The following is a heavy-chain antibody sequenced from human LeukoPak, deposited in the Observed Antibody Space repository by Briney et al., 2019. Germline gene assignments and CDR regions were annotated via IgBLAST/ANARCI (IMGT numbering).Heavy chain of an antibody. D-gene: IGHD3-16*01. Sequence: SVKVSCKASGYTFTSYGISWVRQAPGQGLEWMGGIIPIFGTANYAQKFQGRVTITTDESTSTAYMELSSLRSEDTAVYYCASHDPSGGYWGQGTLVTVSS. CDR2: IIPIFGTA. CDR3: ASHDPSGGY. CDR1: GYTFTSYG. J-gene: IGHJ4*02. V-gene: IGHV1-69*05.